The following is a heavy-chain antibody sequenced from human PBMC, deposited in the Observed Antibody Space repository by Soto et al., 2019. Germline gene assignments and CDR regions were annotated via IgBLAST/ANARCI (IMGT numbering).Heavy chain of an antibody. CDR2: ISAHNGNT. Sequence: QVHLVQSGAEVKKPGASVKVSCNASGYTFTSYGITWVRQAPGQGLEWMGWISAHNGNTDYAQKLQGRVIVTRDTSTSTAYMVLRSLRSDDTAVYYWARGRYGDYWGQGALVTVSS. D-gene: IGHD1-1*01. CDR1: GYTFTSYG. J-gene: IGHJ4*02. V-gene: IGHV1-18*01. CDR3: ARGRYGDY.